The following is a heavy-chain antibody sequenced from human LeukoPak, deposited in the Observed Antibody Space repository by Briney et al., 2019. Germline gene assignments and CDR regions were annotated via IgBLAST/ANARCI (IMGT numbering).Heavy chain of an antibody. CDR1: GGSISSSSYY. CDR2: IYYSGST. D-gene: IGHD6-19*01. V-gene: IGHV4-61*05. CDR3: ARRRRVAGTLDI. J-gene: IGHJ3*02. Sequence: ASETLSLTCTVSGGSISSSSYYWGWIRQPPGKGLEWMGYIYYSGSTNYNPSLKSRVTISVDTSKNQFSLKLSSVTAADTAVYYCARRRRVAGTLDIWGQGTMVTVSS.